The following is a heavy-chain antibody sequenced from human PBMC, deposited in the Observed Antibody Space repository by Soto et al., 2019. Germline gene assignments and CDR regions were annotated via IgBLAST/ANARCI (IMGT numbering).Heavy chain of an antibody. CDR3: AKDRGGYCTSTTCYGGGSFDY. D-gene: IGHD2-2*01. Sequence: EVQLLESGGGLVQPGGSLRLSCAASGFTFSSYAMSWVRQAPGKGLEWVSSISGNGGSTNYADSVKGRFTISRDNCKITLELEMNSLRAGETAIYYCAKDRGGYCTSTTCYGGGSFDYWGQGTLVTVSS. CDR1: GFTFSSYA. CDR2: ISGNGGST. J-gene: IGHJ4*02. V-gene: IGHV3-23*01.